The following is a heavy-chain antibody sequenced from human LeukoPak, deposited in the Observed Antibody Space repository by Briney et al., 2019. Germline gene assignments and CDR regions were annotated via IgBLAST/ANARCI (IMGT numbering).Heavy chain of an antibody. D-gene: IGHD3-9*01. V-gene: IGHV4-59*08. CDR3: ATGRSIRYFDY. J-gene: IGHJ4*02. Sequence: SETLSLTCTVSGGSISSYYWNWIRQPPGQGLEWIGYIHYSGTTNYNPSLKSRVTISVDTSKSQFSLKLTSATAADTAIYYCATGRSIRYFDYWGQGTLLSVSS. CDR1: GGSISSYY. CDR2: IHYSGTT.